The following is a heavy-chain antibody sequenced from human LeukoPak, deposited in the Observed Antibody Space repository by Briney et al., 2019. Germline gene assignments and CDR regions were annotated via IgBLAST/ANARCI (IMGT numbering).Heavy chain of an antibody. J-gene: IGHJ4*02. CDR2: IGIDSGNT. CDR3: ARDYKYAFDN. V-gene: IGHV3-48*01. D-gene: IGHD5-24*01. CDR1: GLTFSDYS. Sequence: GGSLRLSCAASGLTFSDYSMNWVRQAPGKGLEWISYIGIDSGNTNYADSVKGRFTISGDKAKNSLYLQMNSLRVEDTAVYYCARDYKYAFDNWGQGTLVTVSS.